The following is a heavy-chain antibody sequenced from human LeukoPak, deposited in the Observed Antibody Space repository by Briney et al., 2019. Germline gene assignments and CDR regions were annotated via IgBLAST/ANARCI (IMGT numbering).Heavy chain of an antibody. J-gene: IGHJ6*03. CDR2: IRYDGSYK. CDR3: AKLSNNYMDV. V-gene: IGHV3-30*02. CDR1: GFTFTNYA. Sequence: PGGSLKLSCAASGFTFTNYAMHWFRQAPGKGLEWVAFIRYDGSYKYYADSVKGRFTISRDNSKNTLYLQMNSLRAEDTAVYYCAKLSNNYMDVWGKGTTVTVSS.